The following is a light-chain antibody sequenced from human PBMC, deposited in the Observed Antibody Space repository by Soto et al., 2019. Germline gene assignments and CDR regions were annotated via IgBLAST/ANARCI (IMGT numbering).Light chain of an antibody. CDR1: QRLLQSNGHDY. CDR3: TQTLQIPIT. J-gene: IGKJ5*01. Sequence: DMVMTQSSLSLSLTRGGAATISCRTSQRLLQSNGHDYVNWYLQKPGQSPQLLIYVGSYRASGVPDRFSGSGSGTDFTLEISRVGAEDVGIYYCTQTLQIPITFGQGTRLEIK. CDR2: VGS. V-gene: IGKV2-28*01.